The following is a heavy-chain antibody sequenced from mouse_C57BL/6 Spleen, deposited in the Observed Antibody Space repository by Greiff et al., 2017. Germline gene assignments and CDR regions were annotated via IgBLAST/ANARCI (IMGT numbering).Heavy chain of an antibody. CDR2: INPSSGYT. J-gene: IGHJ2*01. CDR1: GYTFTSYW. V-gene: IGHV1-7*01. CDR3: ARCGADGSSYSYFDY. Sequence: QVQLQQSGADLAKPGASVKLSCKASGYTFTSYWMHWVKQRPGQGLEWIGYINPSSGYTKYTQTFKDKATLTADKSSSTAYMQLSSLTYEDSAVYYCARCGADGSSYSYFDYWGQGTTLTVSS. D-gene: IGHD1-1*01.